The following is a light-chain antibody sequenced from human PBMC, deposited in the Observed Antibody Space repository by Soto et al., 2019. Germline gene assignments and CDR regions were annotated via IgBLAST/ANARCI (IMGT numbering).Light chain of an antibody. Sequence: QSALTQPASVSGSPGQSITISCTGTSSDVGGYNYVSWYQQHPGKAPKLLIYEVTNRPSGVSDRFSCSKSGNTASLTISGLQAEDEANYYCNSYATLSNRVFGTGTKLTVL. CDR2: EVT. J-gene: IGLJ1*01. CDR3: NSYATLSNRV. V-gene: IGLV2-14*01. CDR1: SSDVGGYNY.